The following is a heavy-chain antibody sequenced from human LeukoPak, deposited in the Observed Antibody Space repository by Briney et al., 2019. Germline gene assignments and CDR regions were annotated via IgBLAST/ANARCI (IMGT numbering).Heavy chain of an antibody. J-gene: IGHJ3*01. CDR1: GGPLSSNTYY. CDR2: ISHSGSA. CDR3: ASPPPYYYETSGYSHDAFDL. Sequence: SETLSLTCTVSGGPLSSNTYYWGWIRQPPGKGLEWIGSISHSGSAYYNPSLKSRVSISVDTSMTQMSLKLSSVTASDTAVYYCASPPPYYYETSGYSHDAFDLWGQGTMITVSS. V-gene: IGHV4-39*01. D-gene: IGHD3-22*01.